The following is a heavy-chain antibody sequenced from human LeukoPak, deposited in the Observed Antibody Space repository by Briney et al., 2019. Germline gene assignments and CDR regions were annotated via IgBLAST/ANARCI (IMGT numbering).Heavy chain of an antibody. Sequence: PGRSLRLSCAASGFTFDDYAMHWVRQAPGKGLEWVSGISWNSGSIGYADSVKGRFTISRDNAKNSLYLQMNSLRAEDTALYYCAKDTRKRTGVFDIWGQGTMVTVSS. CDR1: GFTFDDYA. V-gene: IGHV3-9*01. CDR2: ISWNSGSI. J-gene: IGHJ3*02. CDR3: AKDTRKRTGVFDI. D-gene: IGHD1-1*01.